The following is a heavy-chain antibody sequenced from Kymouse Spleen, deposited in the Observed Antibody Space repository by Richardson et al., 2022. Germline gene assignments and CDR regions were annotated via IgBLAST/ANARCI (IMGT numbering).Heavy chain of an antibody. D-gene: IGHD1-7*01. J-gene: IGHJ4*02. Sequence: VQLVESGGGLVQPGRSLRLSCAASGFTFDDYAMHWVRQAPGKGLEWVSGISWNSGSIGYADSVKGRFTISRDNAKNSLYLQMNSLRAEDTALYYCAKDRITGTTSFKTGAREPWSPSPQ. CDR2: ISWNSGSI. CDR3: AKDRITGTTSFKT. CDR1: GFTFDDYA. V-gene: IGHV3-9*01.